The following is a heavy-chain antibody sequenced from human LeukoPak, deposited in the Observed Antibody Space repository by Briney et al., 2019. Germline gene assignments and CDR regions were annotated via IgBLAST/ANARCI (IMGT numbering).Heavy chain of an antibody. D-gene: IGHD3-9*01. V-gene: IGHV1-18*01. CDR2: ISAYNGNT. Sequence: ASVTVSCKASGYTFTSYGISWVRQAPGQGLEWMGWISAYNGNTNYAQKLQGRVTITTATSTSTAYMELRSLRSDDTAVYYCARNGRYFDWLSYNWFDPWGQGTLVTVSS. CDR1: GYTFTSYG. J-gene: IGHJ5*02. CDR3: ARNGRYFDWLSYNWFDP.